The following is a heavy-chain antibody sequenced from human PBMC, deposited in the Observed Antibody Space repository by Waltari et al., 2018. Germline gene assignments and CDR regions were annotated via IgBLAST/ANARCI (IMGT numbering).Heavy chain of an antibody. Sequence: QVQLQESGPGLVKPSETLSLTCAVSGYSISSGYYWGWIRQPPEKGLEWIGSIYHSGRTYYNPSLKSRVTISIDTSKNQFSLRLSSVTAADTAVYYCARAHSGSYSYVNWYDPWGQGTLVTVSS. J-gene: IGHJ5*02. D-gene: IGHD1-26*01. V-gene: IGHV4-38-2*01. CDR2: IYHSGRT. CDR1: GYSISSGYY. CDR3: ARAHSGSYSYVNWYDP.